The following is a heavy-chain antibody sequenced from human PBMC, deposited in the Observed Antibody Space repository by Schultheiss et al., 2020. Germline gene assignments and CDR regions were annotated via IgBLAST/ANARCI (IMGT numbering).Heavy chain of an antibody. CDR3: ARTAPYYFDY. Sequence: SQTLSLTCTVSGGSISSSSYYWGWIRQPPGKGLEWIGYIYYSGSTYYNPSLKSRVTISVDTSKNQFSLKLSSVTAADTAVYYCARTAPYYFDYWGQGTLVTVSS. CDR1: GGSISSSSYY. V-gene: IGHV4-31*03. CDR2: IYYSGST. D-gene: IGHD5-18*01. J-gene: IGHJ4*02.